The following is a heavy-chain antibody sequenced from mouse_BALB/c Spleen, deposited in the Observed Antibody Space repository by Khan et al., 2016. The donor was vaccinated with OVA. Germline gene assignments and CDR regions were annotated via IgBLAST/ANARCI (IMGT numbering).Heavy chain of an antibody. V-gene: IGHV3-2*02. D-gene: IGHD2-3*01. CDR2: ISSSGST. J-gene: IGHJ4*01. CDR3: ARDGSRYNYAMDY. Sequence: EVQLQESGPGLVKPSQSLSLTCTVTCYSITSDYAWNWIRQFPGNKLEWMGYISSSGSTNYNPALKSRISITRDPSKNQFFLQVNSVTTEDTATYYCARDGSRYNYAMDYWGQGTSVTVSS. CDR1: CYSITSDYA.